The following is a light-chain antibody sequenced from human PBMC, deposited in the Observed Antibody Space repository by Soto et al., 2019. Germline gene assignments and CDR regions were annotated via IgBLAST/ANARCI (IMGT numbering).Light chain of an antibody. J-gene: IGKJ5*01. V-gene: IGKV3-20*01. Sequence: EIVLTQSRGTLSLSPGERATLYCRASQSVSSSYLAWYQQKPGQAPRLIIYGASSRATGITDRFSGSGSWTDCTLTISRLEPEDLSVDYGQQYGYSPLTFGGGTRLEIK. CDR3: QQYGYSPLT. CDR2: GAS. CDR1: QSVSSSY.